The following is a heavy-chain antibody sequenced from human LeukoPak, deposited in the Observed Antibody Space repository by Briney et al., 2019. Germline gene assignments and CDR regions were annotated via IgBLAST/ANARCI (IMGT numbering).Heavy chain of an antibody. Sequence: SSLKVSCKDSGGTLTSYAISWVRQAPGQGLEWMGGIIPIFGTANYSQKFQGRVTITADESTSTAYMELSSLRSEDTAVYYCARSLGFAPPFDYWGQGTLVTVSS. CDR2: IIPIFGTA. J-gene: IGHJ4*02. V-gene: IGHV1-69*01. CDR1: GGTLTSYA. D-gene: IGHD3-3*01. CDR3: ARSLGFAPPFDY.